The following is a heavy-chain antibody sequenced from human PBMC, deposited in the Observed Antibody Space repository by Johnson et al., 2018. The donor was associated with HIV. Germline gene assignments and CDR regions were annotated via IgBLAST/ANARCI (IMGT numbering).Heavy chain of an antibody. D-gene: IGHD1-26*01. Sequence: QVQLVESGGGVVQPGRSLRLSCAASGFIFSSYGIHWVRQAPGKGLEWVAVIGYDGSNKYYADSVKGRFTISRDNSKNTMYVHMSSLRLEDTAVYYCAIWEWEEDGFDIWGQGTMVTVSS. J-gene: IGHJ3*02. CDR1: GFIFSSYG. CDR2: IGYDGSNK. CDR3: AIWEWEEDGFDI. V-gene: IGHV3-30*03.